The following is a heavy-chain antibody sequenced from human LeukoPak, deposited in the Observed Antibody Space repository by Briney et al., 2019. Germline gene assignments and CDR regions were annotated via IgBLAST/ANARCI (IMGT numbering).Heavy chain of an antibody. V-gene: IGHV3-23*01. J-gene: IGHJ4*02. Sequence: PGESLRLSCAASGFTFSNYAMNWVRQTPGKGLEWVSVVTGGGDITDYADSVKGRFTISRDNSHNTLYLQMNSLRVEDTAVYYCAKLQADYYFDYWGQGTLVTVSS. D-gene: IGHD6-13*01. CDR2: VTGGGDIT. CDR1: GFTFSNYA. CDR3: AKLQADYYFDY.